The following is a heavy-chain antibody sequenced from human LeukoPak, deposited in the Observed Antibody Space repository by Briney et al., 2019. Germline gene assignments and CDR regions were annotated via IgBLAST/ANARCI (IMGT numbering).Heavy chain of an antibody. CDR2: IYHSGST. V-gene: IGHV4-38-2*02. CDR1: GYSISSGYY. Sequence: SETLSLTCTVSGYSISSGYYWGWIRPPPGKGLEWIGNIYHSGSTYSNPSLKSRVIISVDTSKNQFSLKLSSVTAADTAVYYCARGRLARSPYFDYWGQGTLVTVSS. CDR3: ARGRLARSPYFDY. J-gene: IGHJ4*02. D-gene: IGHD6-19*01.